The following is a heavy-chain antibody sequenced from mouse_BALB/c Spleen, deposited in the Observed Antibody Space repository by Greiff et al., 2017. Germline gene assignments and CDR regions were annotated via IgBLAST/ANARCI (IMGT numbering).Heavy chain of an antibody. CDR1: GYTFTSYW. J-gene: IGHJ3*01. CDR3: ASDDYGQFAY. V-gene: IGHV1-87*01. Sequence: VQLQQSGAELARPGASVKLSCKASGYTFTSYWMQWVKQRPGQGLEWIGAIYPGDGDTRYTQKFKGKATLTADKSSSTAYMQLSSLASEDSAVYYCASDDYGQFAYWGQGTLVTVSA. CDR2: IYPGDGDT. D-gene: IGHD2-4*01.